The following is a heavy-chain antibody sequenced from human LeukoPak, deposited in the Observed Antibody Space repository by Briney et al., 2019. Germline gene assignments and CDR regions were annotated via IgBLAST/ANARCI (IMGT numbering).Heavy chain of an antibody. V-gene: IGHV3-30-3*01. CDR2: ISYDGSNK. CDR3: ASLLNDYGDY. D-gene: IGHD2/OR15-2a*01. Sequence: PGRSLRLSCAASGFTFSSYAMHWVRQAPGKGLEWVAVISYDGSNKYYADSVKGRFTISRDNSKNTLYLQMNSLRAEDTAVYYCASLLNDYGDYWGPGTLVTVSS. J-gene: IGHJ4*02. CDR1: GFTFSSYA.